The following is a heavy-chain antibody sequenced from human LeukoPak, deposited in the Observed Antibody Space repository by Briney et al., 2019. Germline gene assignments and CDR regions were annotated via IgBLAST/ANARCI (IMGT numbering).Heavy chain of an antibody. D-gene: IGHD6-19*01. V-gene: IGHV3-30*18. CDR3: AKGYSSGPGWFDP. CDR1: GFTFSSYG. J-gene: IGHJ5*02. CDR2: ISYDGSNK. Sequence: GSLRLSCAASGFTFSSYGTHWVRQAPGKGLEWVAVISYDGSNKYYADSVKGRFTISRDNSKNTLYLQMNSLRAEDTAVYYCAKGYSSGPGWFDPWGQGTLVTVSS.